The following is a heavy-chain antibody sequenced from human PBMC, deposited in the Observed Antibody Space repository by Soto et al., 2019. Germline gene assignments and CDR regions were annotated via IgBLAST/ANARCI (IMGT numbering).Heavy chain of an antibody. CDR1: GFSFSNYA. CDR2: ISRDGSKT. Sequence: QVHLVESGGGEVQPGRSLTLSCAASGFSFSNYAMHWVRQAPGKGLEWVALISRDGSKTYYADSAKGRYTISRDNSRNTLFLQMDSLTPDDTAVYHCAREWDPDADRCWIGYYDGPLQYYAMDVWGQGTTVTVSS. J-gene: IGHJ6*02. CDR3: AREWDPDADRCWIGYYDGPLQYYAMDV. D-gene: IGHD3-3*01. V-gene: IGHV3-30-3*01.